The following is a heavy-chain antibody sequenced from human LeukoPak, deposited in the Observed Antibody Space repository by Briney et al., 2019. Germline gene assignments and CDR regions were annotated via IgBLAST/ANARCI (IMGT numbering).Heavy chain of an antibody. CDR3: ARDYYDSSGYNWFDP. CDR2: ISAYNGNT. V-gene: IGHV1-18*01. D-gene: IGHD3-22*01. CDR1: GGTFSSYA. J-gene: IGHJ5*02. Sequence: RASVKVSCKASGGTFSSYAISWVRQAPGQGLEWMGWISAYNGNTNYAQKLQGRVTMTTDTSTSTAYMELRSLRSDDTAVYYCARDYYDSSGYNWFDPWGQGTLVTVSS.